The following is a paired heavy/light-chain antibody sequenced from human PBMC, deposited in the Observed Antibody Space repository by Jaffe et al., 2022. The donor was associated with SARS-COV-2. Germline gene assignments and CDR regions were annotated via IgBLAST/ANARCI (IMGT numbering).Light chain of an antibody. CDR3: MIWRSTGVV. CDR2: YYSDADK. J-gene: IGLJ2*01. V-gene: IGLV5-37*01. Sequence: QPVLTQPPSSSASPGEPARLTCTLASDINVGDYNIYWYQQKSGSPPRYLLYYYSDADKGQGSGVPSRFSGSKDVSANTGVLLISGLQSEDEADYYCMIWRSTGVVFGGGTKLTVL. CDR1: SDINVGDYN.
Heavy chain of an antibody. CDR1: GGSMSSYY. D-gene: IGHD1-1*01. Sequence: QVQLQESGPGLLKPSETLSLTCTVSGGSMSSYYWSWIRQPPGKGLEWIGYKYSTGNTNYNPSLKSRVTISIDTSKNQFSLDLNSVTAADTAVYYCARGQGTDPKWFDPWGQGTLVTVSS. J-gene: IGHJ5*02. CDR3: ARGQGTDPKWFDP. CDR2: KYSTGNT. V-gene: IGHV4-59*01.